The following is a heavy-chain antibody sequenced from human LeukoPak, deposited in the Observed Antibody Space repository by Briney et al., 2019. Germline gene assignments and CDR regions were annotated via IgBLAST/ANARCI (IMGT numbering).Heavy chain of an antibody. CDR3: ARHPIVGATRPLYYFDY. CDR2: IYYSGST. V-gene: IGHV4-39*01. CDR1: GGSISTSRYS. Sequence: MSSETLSLACTVSGGSISTSRYSWGWIRQPPGKGLEWIGNIYYSGSTYYNPSLKSRVTISVDPSTNRFSLQLTSVTAADTAVYYCARHPIVGATRPLYYFDYWGQGNLVTVSS. J-gene: IGHJ4*02. D-gene: IGHD1-26*01.